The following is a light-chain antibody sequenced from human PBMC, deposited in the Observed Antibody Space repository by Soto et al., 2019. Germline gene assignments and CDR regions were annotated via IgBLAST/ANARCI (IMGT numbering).Light chain of an antibody. CDR3: SSYTSSSTQV. CDR1: SRDVGGYNY. Sequence: QSVLTQPASVSGSPGQSITISCTGTSRDVGGYNYVSWYQQHPGKAPKLMIYDVSNRPSGVSNRFSGSKSGNTASLTISWLQAEDEADYYCSSYTSSSTQVFGTGTKVTVL. J-gene: IGLJ1*01. CDR2: DVS. V-gene: IGLV2-14*01.